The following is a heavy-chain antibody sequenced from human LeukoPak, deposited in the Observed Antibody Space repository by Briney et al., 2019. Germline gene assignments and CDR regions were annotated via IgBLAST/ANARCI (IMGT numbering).Heavy chain of an antibody. J-gene: IGHJ3*02. Sequence: PGGSLRLSCAASGFTFSSYGMHWVRQAPGKGLEWVAVISYDGSNKYYADSVKGRFTISRDNSKNTLYLQMNSLRAEDTAVYYCATTAAGAFDIWGQGTMVTVSS. CDR1: GFTFSSYG. V-gene: IGHV3-30*03. CDR3: ATTAAGAFDI. D-gene: IGHD6-13*01. CDR2: ISYDGSNK.